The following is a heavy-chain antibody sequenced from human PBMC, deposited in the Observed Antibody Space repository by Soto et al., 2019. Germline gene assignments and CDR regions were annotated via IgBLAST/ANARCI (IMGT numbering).Heavy chain of an antibody. CDR1: GWTFSNAG. CDR3: TTLGHYYDSRPLDV. Sequence: GGSLRGCWGASGWTFSNAGRNWVRQAPGKGLEWVGRIKSKTDGGTTDYAAPVKGRFTISRDDSKNTLYLQMNSLKTEDTAVYYCTTLGHYYDSRPLDVRVQGTTVTVTS. D-gene: IGHD3-22*01. V-gene: IGHV3-15*07. CDR2: IKSKTDGGTT. J-gene: IGHJ6*02.